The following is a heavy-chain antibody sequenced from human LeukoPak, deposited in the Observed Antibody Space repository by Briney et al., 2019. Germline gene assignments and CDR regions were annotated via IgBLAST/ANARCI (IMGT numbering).Heavy chain of an antibody. CDR2: TSGNGGST. CDR3: AKVASYYYDSGAYYDY. J-gene: IGHJ4*02. V-gene: IGHV3-23*01. D-gene: IGHD3-22*01. Sequence: PPGGSLRLSCVASGLTFSTYAMSWVRQAPGRGLEWVSGTSGNGGSTHYADSVKGRFTNSRDNSKDTLYLQMSSLSAEDTAVYYCAKVASYYYDSGAYYDYSGQGTLVTVSS. CDR1: GLTFSTYA.